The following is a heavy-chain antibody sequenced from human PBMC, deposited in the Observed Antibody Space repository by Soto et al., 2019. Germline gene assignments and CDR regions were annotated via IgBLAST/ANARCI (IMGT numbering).Heavy chain of an antibody. D-gene: IGHD2-21*01. J-gene: IGHJ5*02. CDR2: ISPGSRYP. V-gene: IGHV3-11*06. Sequence: GGSLRLSCAGSGFTFGDSYMSWIRQAPGKGLEWLSYISPGSRYPAYADSVKGRFTISGDNAKRSLYLQMMSLTAEDTAIYYFVRGDGGGLFDPWGQGTLVIVSS. CDR1: GFTFGDSY. CDR3: VRGDGGGLFDP.